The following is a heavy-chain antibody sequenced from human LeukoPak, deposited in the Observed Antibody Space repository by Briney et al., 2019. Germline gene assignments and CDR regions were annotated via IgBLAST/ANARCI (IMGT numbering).Heavy chain of an antibody. Sequence: PGGSLRLSCAASGFTFSSYAMSWVRQAPGKGLEWVSAISGSGGSTYYADSVKGRFTISRDNSKNTLYLQMNSLRAEDTAVYYCAKAGRAYGSGSYSNYYYYYYMDVWGKGTTVTISS. CDR2: ISGSGGST. CDR3: AKAGRAYGSGSYSNYYYYYYMDV. CDR1: GFTFSSYA. D-gene: IGHD3-10*01. V-gene: IGHV3-23*01. J-gene: IGHJ6*03.